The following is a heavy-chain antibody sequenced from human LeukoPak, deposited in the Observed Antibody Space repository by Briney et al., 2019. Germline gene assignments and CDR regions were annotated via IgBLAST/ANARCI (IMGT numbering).Heavy chain of an antibody. Sequence: GGSLRLSCAASGFIFNNYGLIWVRQAPGKGLEWVSAISNDGGGTNYADFVKGRFTISRDNSKNTLFLQMNSLRAEDTALYYCAKGSSSYFVDLWGQGTLVTVSS. CDR2: ISNDGGGT. J-gene: IGHJ5*02. D-gene: IGHD3-22*01. V-gene: IGHV3-23*01. CDR3: AKGSSSYFVDL. CDR1: GFIFNNYG.